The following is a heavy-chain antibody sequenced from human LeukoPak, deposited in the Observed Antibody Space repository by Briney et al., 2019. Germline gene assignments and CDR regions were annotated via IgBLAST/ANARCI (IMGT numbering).Heavy chain of an antibody. Sequence: ASVKVSCKASGYTFTGYDINWVRQATGQGLEWMGWMNPNSGNTGYAQKFQGRVTMTRNTSISTAYMELSSLRSEDTAVYYCARAMGRTGTTFWFDPWGQGTLVTVSS. CDR2: MNPNSGNT. J-gene: IGHJ5*02. CDR1: GYTFTGYD. D-gene: IGHD1-1*01. CDR3: ARAMGRTGTTFWFDP. V-gene: IGHV1-8*01.